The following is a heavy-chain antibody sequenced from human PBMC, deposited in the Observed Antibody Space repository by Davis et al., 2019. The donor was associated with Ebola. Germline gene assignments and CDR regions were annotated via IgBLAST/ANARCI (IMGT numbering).Heavy chain of an antibody. CDR2: TSASGGST. D-gene: IGHD4/OR15-4a*01. J-gene: IGHJ4*02. V-gene: IGHV3-23*01. CDR3: AREGANWGYFDY. Sequence: PGGSLRLSCAASGFTFSSYAMSWVRQAPGKGLEWVSGTSASGGSTYYADSVKGRFTISRDNSRNTLYLQMNSLRAEDTAVYYCAREGANWGYFDYWGQGTLVTVSS. CDR1: GFTFSSYA.